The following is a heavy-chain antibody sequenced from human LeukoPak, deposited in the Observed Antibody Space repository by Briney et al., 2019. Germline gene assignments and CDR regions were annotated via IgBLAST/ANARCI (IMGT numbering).Heavy chain of an antibody. V-gene: IGHV1-69*01. CDR1: GGTFSSYA. CDR3: ARMLVERGQGASDI. J-gene: IGHJ3*02. D-gene: IGHD1-1*01. CDR2: IIPIFGTA. Sequence: SVKVSCKASGGTFSSYAISWVRQAPGQGLEWMGGIIPIFGTANYAQKFQGRVTITADESTSTAYMELSSLRSEDTAVYYCARMLVERGQGASDIWGQGTMVTASS.